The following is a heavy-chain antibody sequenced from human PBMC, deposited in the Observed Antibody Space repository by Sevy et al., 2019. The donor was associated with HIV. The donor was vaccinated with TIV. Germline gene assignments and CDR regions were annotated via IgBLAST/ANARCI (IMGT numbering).Heavy chain of an antibody. D-gene: IGHD2-2*01. CDR3: TTGGARYCSSTSCYLFDY. J-gene: IGHJ4*02. V-gene: IGHV3-15*01. CDR2: IKSKTDGGTT. CDR1: GFTFSNAW. Sequence: GGSLRLSCAASGFTFSNAWMSWVRQAPGKGLEWVGHIKSKTDGGTTDYAAPVKGRFTISRDDSKNTLYLQMNSLKTEDTAVYYCTTGGARYCSSTSCYLFDYWGQGTLVTVSS.